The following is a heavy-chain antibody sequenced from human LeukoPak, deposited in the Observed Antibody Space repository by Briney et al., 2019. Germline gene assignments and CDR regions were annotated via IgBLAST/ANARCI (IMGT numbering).Heavy chain of an antibody. D-gene: IGHD6-13*01. Sequence: ASVKVSCKVSGYTLTELSMHWVRQAPGKGLEWMGGFDPEDGETIYAQKFQGRVTMTEDTSTDTAYMELSSLRSEDTAVYYCTTLWDSSSWYRTDVWGQGTTVTVSS. CDR2: FDPEDGET. J-gene: IGHJ6*02. V-gene: IGHV1-24*01. CDR3: TTLWDSSSWYRTDV. CDR1: GYTLTELS.